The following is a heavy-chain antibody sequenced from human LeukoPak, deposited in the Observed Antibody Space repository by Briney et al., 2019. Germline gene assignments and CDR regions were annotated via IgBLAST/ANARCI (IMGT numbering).Heavy chain of an antibody. D-gene: IGHD1-1*01. J-gene: IGHJ4*02. CDR3: ARETTWYPNFDY. CDR1: GGSISSYY. Sequence: SETLSLTCTVSGGSISSYYWSWIRQPAGKGLEWIGRIYTSGITNYNPSLKSRVTLSVDTSKDQFSLMLSSVTAADTAVYYCARETTWYPNFDYWGQGTLVTVSS. CDR2: IYTSGIT. V-gene: IGHV4-4*07.